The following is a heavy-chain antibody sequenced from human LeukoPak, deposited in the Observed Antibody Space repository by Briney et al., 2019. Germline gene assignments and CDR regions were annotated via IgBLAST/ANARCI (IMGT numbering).Heavy chain of an antibody. V-gene: IGHV3-53*01. J-gene: IGHJ4*02. Sequence: GGSLRLSCAAXXXXXXXXXXXXVXXXXXXXXEXVSVXYSGXSTHYADSVXGXFTLFRDNFKNTLILQMNSLRAEDTAVYYCARKPDSSGSVWGQGILVTVSS. CDR2: XYSGXST. CDR1: XXXXXXXX. CDR3: ARKPDSSGSV. D-gene: IGHD6-19*01.